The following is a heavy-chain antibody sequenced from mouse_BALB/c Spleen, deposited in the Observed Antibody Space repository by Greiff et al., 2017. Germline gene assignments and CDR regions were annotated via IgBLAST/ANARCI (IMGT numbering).Heavy chain of an antibody. CDR3: AIGVTTVVDYYAMDD. Sequence: VQLQQSGPELVKPGASVKVSCKASGYAFTSYNMYWVKQSHGKSLEWIGYIGPYNGGTSYNQKFKGKATLTVDKSSSTASMHLNSLTSEDSAVYYCAIGVTTVVDYYAMDDWGQGTSVTVSS. CDR1: GYAFTSYN. CDR2: IGPYNGGT. V-gene: IGHV1S135*01. D-gene: IGHD1-1*01. J-gene: IGHJ4*01.